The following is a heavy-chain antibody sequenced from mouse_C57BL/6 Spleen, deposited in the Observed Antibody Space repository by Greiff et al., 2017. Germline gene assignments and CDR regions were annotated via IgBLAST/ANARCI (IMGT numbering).Heavy chain of an antibody. CDR1: GFTFSSYG. D-gene: IGHD2-13*01. V-gene: IGHV5-6*01. Sequence: EVQVVESGGDLVKPGGSLKLSCAASGFTFSSYGMSWVRQTPDKRLEWVATISSGGSYTYYPDSVKGRFTISRDNAKNTLYLQMSSLKSEDTAMYYCARRPVYYGGYEDAMDYWGQGTSVTVSS. CDR3: ARRPVYYGGYEDAMDY. J-gene: IGHJ4*01. CDR2: ISSGGSYT.